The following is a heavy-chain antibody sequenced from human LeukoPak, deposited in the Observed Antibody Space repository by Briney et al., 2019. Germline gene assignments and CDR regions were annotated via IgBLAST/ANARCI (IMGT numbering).Heavy chain of an antibody. J-gene: IGHJ3*02. CDR3: AKALTSGWYLDAFNI. V-gene: IGHV3-30*18. CDR2: ISYDGSNK. D-gene: IGHD6-19*01. Sequence: GRSLRLSCAASGFTSSSCGMHRVRQAPGKGLEWVAVISYDGSNKYYADSVKGRFTISRDNSKNTLFLEMNSLRAEDTAVYYCAKALTSGWYLDAFNIWGQGTMVTVSS. CDR1: GFTSSSCG.